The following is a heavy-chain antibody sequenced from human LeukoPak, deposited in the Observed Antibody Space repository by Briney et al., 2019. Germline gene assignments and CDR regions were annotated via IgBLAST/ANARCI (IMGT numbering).Heavy chain of an antibody. Sequence: GASVKVSCKASGYTFTSYGISWVRQAPGQGLEWMGWISAYNGNTNYAQKLQGRVTMTTDTSTSTAYMELRSLRSDDTAVYYCARVRFGGTMPRAFDIWGQRLMVTVSS. CDR2: ISAYNGNT. CDR1: GYTFTSYG. D-gene: IGHD2-2*01. V-gene: IGHV1-18*01. J-gene: IGHJ3*02. CDR3: ARVRFGGTMPRAFDI.